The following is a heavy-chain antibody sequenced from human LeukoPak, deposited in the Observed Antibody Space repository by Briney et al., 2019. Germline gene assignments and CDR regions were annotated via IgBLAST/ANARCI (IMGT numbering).Heavy chain of an antibody. V-gene: IGHV1-18*01. D-gene: IGHD3-22*01. Sequence: EASVKVSCKASGYTFTSYGISWVRQAPGQGLEWMGWISAYNGNTNYAQKLQGRVTMTTDTSTSTAYMELRSLRSDDTAVYYCARGPHYYDSSGYYYYYYGMDVWGQGTTVTVSS. CDR2: ISAYNGNT. CDR1: GYTFTSYG. CDR3: ARGPHYYDSSGYYYYYYGMDV. J-gene: IGHJ6*02.